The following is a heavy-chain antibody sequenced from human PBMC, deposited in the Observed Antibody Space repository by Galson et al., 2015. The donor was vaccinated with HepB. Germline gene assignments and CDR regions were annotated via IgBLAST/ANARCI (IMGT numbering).Heavy chain of an antibody. CDR3: AKEPERGFNYGYYHY. D-gene: IGHD5-18*01. J-gene: IGHJ4*02. CDR1: TFIFSTYS. Sequence: LRLSCAASTFIFSTYSMDWVRQAPGKGLEWVSAIIGSGGVTYYADSVKGRFTISRDNSKSTLYLQMNRLRAEDTAVYYCAKEPERGFNYGYYHYWGQGTLITVSS. CDR2: IIGSGGVT. V-gene: IGHV3-23*01.